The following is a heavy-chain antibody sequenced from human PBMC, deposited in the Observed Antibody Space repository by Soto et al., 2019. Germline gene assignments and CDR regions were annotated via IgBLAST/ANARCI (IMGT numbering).Heavy chain of an antibody. CDR3: ARGNCSGGSCYNQGFDY. CDR2: IYYSGST. Sequence: QVQLQESGPGLVKPSETLSLTCTVSGGSVSSGSYYWSWIRQPPGKGLEWIGYIYYSGSTNYNPSLKSRVTISVDTSKNQFSLKLSSVAAADTAVYYCARGNCSGGSCYNQGFDYWGQGTLVTVSS. CDR1: GGSVSSGSYY. J-gene: IGHJ4*02. D-gene: IGHD2-15*01. V-gene: IGHV4-61*01.